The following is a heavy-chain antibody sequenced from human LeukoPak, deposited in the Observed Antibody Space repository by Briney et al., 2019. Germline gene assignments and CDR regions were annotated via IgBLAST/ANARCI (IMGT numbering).Heavy chain of an antibody. CDR1: GFTFSTYA. V-gene: IGHV3-30-3*01. Sequence: GGSLRLSCAASGFTFSTYAMHWVRQAPGKGLEWVADISYDGSNKYYADSVKGRFTISRDNSKNTLYLQMNSLRAEDTAVYYCVRDNWPQAGGSGSYYNAWGQGTLVTVSS. CDR3: VRDNWPQAGGSGSYYNA. J-gene: IGHJ4*02. D-gene: IGHD3-10*01. CDR2: ISYDGSNK.